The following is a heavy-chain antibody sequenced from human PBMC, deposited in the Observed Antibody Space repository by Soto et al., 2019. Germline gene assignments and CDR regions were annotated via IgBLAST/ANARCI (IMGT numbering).Heavy chain of an antibody. CDR3: ARGRTYYYDSSGYYGWFDP. CDR2: INHSGST. Sequence: KASETLSLTCAVYGGSFSGYYWSWIRQPPGKGLEWIGEINHSGSTNYNPSLKSRVTISVDTSKNQFSLKLSSVTAADTAVYYCARGRTYYYDSSGYYGWFDPWGQGTLVTVSS. CDR1: GGSFSGYY. J-gene: IGHJ5*02. V-gene: IGHV4-34*01. D-gene: IGHD3-22*01.